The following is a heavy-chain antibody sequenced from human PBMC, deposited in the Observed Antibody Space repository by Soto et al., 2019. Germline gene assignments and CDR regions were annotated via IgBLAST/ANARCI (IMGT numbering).Heavy chain of an antibody. CDR1: GFTFSSYA. D-gene: IGHD3-3*01. Sequence: PVGSLRLSCAASGFTFSSYAMSWVRQARGKGLEWVSAISGSGGSTYYADSVKGRFTISRDNSKNTLYLQMNSLGAEDTAVYYCAKLYYDFWSGYSTPYYFDYWGQGTLVTVSS. V-gene: IGHV3-23*01. CDR3: AKLYYDFWSGYSTPYYFDY. CDR2: ISGSGGST. J-gene: IGHJ4*02.